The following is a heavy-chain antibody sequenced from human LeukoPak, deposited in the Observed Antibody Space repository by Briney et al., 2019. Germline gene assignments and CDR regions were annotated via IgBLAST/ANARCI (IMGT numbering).Heavy chain of an antibody. J-gene: IGHJ4*02. D-gene: IGHD3-10*01. Sequence: SETLSLTCTVSGGSISSYYWSWIRQPPGKGLEWIGYIYYSGSTNYNPSLKSRVTISVDTSKNQFSLKLSSVTAADTAVYYCARRAHGSGIFRGSFDYWGQGTLVTVSS. CDR2: IYYSGST. CDR1: GGSISSYY. CDR3: ARRAHGSGIFRGSFDY. V-gene: IGHV4-59*12.